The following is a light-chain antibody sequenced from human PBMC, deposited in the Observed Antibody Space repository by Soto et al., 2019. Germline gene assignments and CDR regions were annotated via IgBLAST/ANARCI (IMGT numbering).Light chain of an antibody. Sequence: MTQSPSALSVSPGERARLSCRASQSVSNNLAWYQQNPGQSHRLLIYGASTRATGIPARFSGSGSGTEFTLTISSLQSEDFEFYYCQQYNNWAPITCGQGTRWRL. V-gene: IGKV3-15*01. J-gene: IGKJ5*01. CDR1: QSVSNN. CDR2: GAS. CDR3: QQYNNWAPIT.